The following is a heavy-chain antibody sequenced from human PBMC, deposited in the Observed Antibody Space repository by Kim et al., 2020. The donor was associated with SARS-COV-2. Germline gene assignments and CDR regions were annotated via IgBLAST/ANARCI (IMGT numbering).Heavy chain of an antibody. CDR2: IRSKAYGGTT. V-gene: IGHV3-49*03. J-gene: IGHJ5*02. Sequence: GGSLRLSCTASGFTFGDYAMSWFRQAPGKGLEWVGFIRSKAYGGTTEYAASVKGRFTISRDDSKSIAYLQMNSLKTEDTAVYYCTRDLCAKYYDFWSGYYSEYNWFDPWGQGTLVTVSS. CDR3: TRDLCAKYYDFWSGYYSEYNWFDP. D-gene: IGHD3-3*01. CDR1: GFTFGDYA.